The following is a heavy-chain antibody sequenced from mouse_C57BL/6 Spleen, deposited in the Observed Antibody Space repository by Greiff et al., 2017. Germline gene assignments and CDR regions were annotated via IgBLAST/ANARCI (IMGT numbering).Heavy chain of an antibody. V-gene: IGHV1-76*01. CDR1: GYTFTDYY. CDR2: IYPGSGNT. D-gene: IGHD1-1*01. Sequence: VQLQQSGAELVRPGASVKLSCKASGYTFTDYYINWVKQRPGQGLEWIERIYPGSGNTNYNEKFKGKATLTAEKATSTAYMQLSSLTSEDSAVYFCARGITTVAHWYFDVWGTGTTVTVSS. J-gene: IGHJ1*03. CDR3: ARGITTVAHWYFDV.